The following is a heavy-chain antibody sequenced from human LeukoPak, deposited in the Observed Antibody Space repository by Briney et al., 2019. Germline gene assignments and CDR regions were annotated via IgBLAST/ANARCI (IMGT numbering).Heavy chain of an antibody. CDR3: ARVARSSSPDRIFPVDGHNWFDP. Sequence: PSETLSLTCTVSGGSISSSSYYWGWIRQPPGKGLEWIGSIYYSGSTYYNPSLKSRVTISVDTSKNQFSLKLSSVTAADTAVYYCARVARSSSPDRIFPVDGHNWFDPWGQGTLVTVSS. CDR1: GGSISSSSYY. V-gene: IGHV4-39*07. J-gene: IGHJ5*02. CDR2: IYYSGST. D-gene: IGHD6-6*01.